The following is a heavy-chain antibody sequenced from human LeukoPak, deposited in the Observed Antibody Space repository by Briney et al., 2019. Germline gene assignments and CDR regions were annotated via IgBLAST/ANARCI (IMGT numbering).Heavy chain of an antibody. Sequence: SETLSLTCAVYGGSFSGYYWSWIRQPPGKGLEWIGEINHSGSTNYNPSLKSQVTISVDTSKNQFSLKLSSVTAADTAVYYCARLGYGKVAWGQGTLVTVSS. CDR3: ARLGYGKVA. J-gene: IGHJ4*02. CDR2: INHSGST. CDR1: GGSFSGYY. V-gene: IGHV4-34*01. D-gene: IGHD5-18*01.